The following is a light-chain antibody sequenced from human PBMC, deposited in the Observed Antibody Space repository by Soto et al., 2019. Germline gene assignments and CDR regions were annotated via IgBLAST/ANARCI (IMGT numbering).Light chain of an antibody. Sequence: QSALAQPASVSGSPGQSITISCTGSSSDVGGYNYVSWYQQHPGKAPKLMIYDVGVRPSGVSNRFSGSKSGNTASLTISGLQAEDEADYYCTSYEVFGPGTKVTVL. CDR2: DVG. J-gene: IGLJ1*01. CDR3: TSYEV. V-gene: IGLV2-14*03. CDR1: SSDVGGYNY.